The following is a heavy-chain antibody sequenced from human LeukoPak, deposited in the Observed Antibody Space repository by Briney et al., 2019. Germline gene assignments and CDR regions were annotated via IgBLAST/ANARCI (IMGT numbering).Heavy chain of an antibody. CDR2: ISSSGSTI. Sequence: GGSLRLSCAASGFTFSSYEMNWVRQAPGKGLEWVSYISSSGSTIYYADSVKGRFTISRDNAKNSLYLQMNSLRAEDTAVYYCAKVPDYYGSGRYHWGQGTLVTVSS. J-gene: IGHJ4*02. V-gene: IGHV3-48*03. CDR1: GFTFSSYE. CDR3: AKVPDYYGSGRYH. D-gene: IGHD3-10*01.